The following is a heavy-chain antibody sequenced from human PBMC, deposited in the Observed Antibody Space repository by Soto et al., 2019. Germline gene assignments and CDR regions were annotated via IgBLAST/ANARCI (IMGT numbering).Heavy chain of an antibody. V-gene: IGHV1-69*01. CDR3: ARSAITLFGVVSIPPHYYSEMDV. J-gene: IGHJ6*02. CDR1: GGTFNRYA. Sequence: QVQLVQSGAEVKKPGSSVNVSCKASGGTFNRYAISWVRQAPGQGLEWMGGIIPIFGIGNDAQRFQGRVTITADESTGTAYMELSSLRSEDTGVYYCARSAITLFGVVSIPPHYYSEMDVWGQGTTVIVSS. D-gene: IGHD3-3*01. CDR2: IIPIFGIG.